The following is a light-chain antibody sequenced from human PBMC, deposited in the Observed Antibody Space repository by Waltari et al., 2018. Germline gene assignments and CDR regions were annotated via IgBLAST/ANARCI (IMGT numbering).Light chain of an antibody. J-gene: IGLJ2*01. Sequence: QSALTQPASVSGSPGQSITISCTGSSRDIGAYHFVSWYQQHPGKAPQLMIYDVSKRPSGVSNRFSGSKSGNTASLTIYGLQVEDEADYFCSSYTTTNIVVFGGGTELTVL. CDR3: SSYTTTNIVV. CDR2: DVS. V-gene: IGLV2-14*03. CDR1: SRDIGAYHF.